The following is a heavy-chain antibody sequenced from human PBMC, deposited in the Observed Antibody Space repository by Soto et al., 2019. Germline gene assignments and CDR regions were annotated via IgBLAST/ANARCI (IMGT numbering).Heavy chain of an antibody. CDR3: ARLTCSGGSCYFSNPGGWFDP. V-gene: IGHV5-10-1*01. CDR2: IDPSDSYT. J-gene: IGHJ5*02. D-gene: IGHD2-15*01. CDR1: GYSFTSYW. Sequence: PGESLKISCKGSGYSFTSYWISWVRQMPGKGLEWMGRIDPSDSYTNYSPSFQGHVTISADKSISTAYLQWSSLKASDTAMYYCARLTCSGGSCYFSNPGGWFDPWGQGTLVTVSS.